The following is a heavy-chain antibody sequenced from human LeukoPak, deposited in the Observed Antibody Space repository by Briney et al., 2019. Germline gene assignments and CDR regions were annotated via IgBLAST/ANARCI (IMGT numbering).Heavy chain of an antibody. CDR3: ARRDIVGATDYFDY. Sequence: SETLSLTCTVSGGSINSYYWSWIRQPPGKGLEWIGYIYYSGSTNYNPSLKSRVTISIDTSKKQFSLKLSSVTAADTAVYYCARRDIVGATDYFDYWGQGTLVTVSS. CDR1: GGSINSYY. V-gene: IGHV4-59*08. D-gene: IGHD1-26*01. CDR2: IYYSGST. J-gene: IGHJ4*02.